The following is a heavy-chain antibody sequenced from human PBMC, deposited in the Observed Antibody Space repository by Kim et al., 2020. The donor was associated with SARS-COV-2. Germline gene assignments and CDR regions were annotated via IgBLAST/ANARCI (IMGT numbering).Heavy chain of an antibody. J-gene: IGHJ6*03. V-gene: IGHV3-23*01. D-gene: IGHD6-6*01. CDR3: VKGPAPSSSYDMDV. Sequence: GGSLRLSCAGSGFTFSNHAMTWVRQAPGKGPEWVSTIRGSGDNTYYTDSVRGRFTISRDNSQNTLYLQMNSLRAEDTAVYYCVKGPAPSSSYDMDVWGKGTTVTVSS. CDR1: GFTFSNHA. CDR2: IRGSGDNT.